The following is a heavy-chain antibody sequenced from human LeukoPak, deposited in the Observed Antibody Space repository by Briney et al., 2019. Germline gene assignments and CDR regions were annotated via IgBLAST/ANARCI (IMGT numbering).Heavy chain of an antibody. Sequence: GGSLRLSFAASGFTFSSYGMNWVRQAPGKGLEWVSSISSSSTYIYYTDSVKGRFTISRDNAKSSLYLQMNSLRAEDTAVYYCARDRAGDYDSSGYHYNSYYFDYWGQGTLVTVSS. J-gene: IGHJ4*02. V-gene: IGHV3-21*01. CDR1: GFTFSSYG. D-gene: IGHD3-22*01. CDR2: ISSSSTYI. CDR3: ARDRAGDYDSSGYHYNSYYFDY.